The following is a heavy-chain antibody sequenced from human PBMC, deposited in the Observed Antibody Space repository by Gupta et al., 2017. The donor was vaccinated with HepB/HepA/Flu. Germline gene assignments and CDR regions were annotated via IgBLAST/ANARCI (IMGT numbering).Heavy chain of an antibody. CDR3: ATDGPHRDINY. CDR2: ISSMDWLELITSREYKK. V-gene: IGHV3-33*05. CDR1: GFPFSRFG. D-gene: IGHD5-24*01. J-gene: IGHJ4*02. Sequence: QVQLVESGGGVVRPGEYLRLSCAASGFPFSRFGMQWVSQAPGKGLEWVAFISSMDWLELITSREYKKYYADSVKGRLTISRDNSKNTLYLQMASLRAEDTAVYYCATDGPHRDINYWGQGTLVTVSS.